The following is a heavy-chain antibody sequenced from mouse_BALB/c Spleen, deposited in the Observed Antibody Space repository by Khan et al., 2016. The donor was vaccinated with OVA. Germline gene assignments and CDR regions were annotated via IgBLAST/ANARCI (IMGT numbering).Heavy chain of an antibody. CDR1: GYTFTDHY. Sequence: QVQLQQSGAELARPGASVKMSCKASGYTFTDHYITWVKQRTGQGLEWIGEIYPGSGNIYYNENFKGKATLTADKSSSTAYMHLSSLTSEDSAVHFCARVDTPSLQYLGQGTTLTVSS. CDR3: ARVDTPSLQY. CDR2: IYPGSGNI. V-gene: IGHV1-77*01. J-gene: IGHJ2*01.